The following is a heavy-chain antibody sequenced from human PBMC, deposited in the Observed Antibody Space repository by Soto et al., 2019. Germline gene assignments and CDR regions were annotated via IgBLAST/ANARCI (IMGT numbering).Heavy chain of an antibody. V-gene: IGHV5-10-1*03. CDR3: ARQMSTSESGHWVYSFDS. CDR1: GYSFAGYW. D-gene: IGHD2-21*01. J-gene: IGHJ4*02. Sequence: VQLEQSGAEVKKAGESLRISCKGSGYSFAGYWITWVRQKPGKGLEWMGRIDPSDSASSYSPYFRGHVTISGDRSINTVSLQWDSLQASDTAIYYCARQMSTSESGHWVYSFDSWGQGTLVTVSS. CDR2: IDPSDSAS.